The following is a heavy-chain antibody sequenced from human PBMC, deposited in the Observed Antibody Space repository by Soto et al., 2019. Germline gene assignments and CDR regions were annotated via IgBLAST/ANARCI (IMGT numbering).Heavy chain of an antibody. J-gene: IGHJ4*02. D-gene: IGHD6-13*01. Sequence: AAVKVSYKASGYTLTSYYVHWVRQAPGQGLEWMGIINPSGGSTSYAQKFQGRVTMTRDTSTSTVYMELSSLRSEDTAVYYCARDHVRSSSWNLGDYWGQGTLVTVSS. CDR3: ARDHVRSSSWNLGDY. CDR2: INPSGGST. CDR1: GYTLTSYY. V-gene: IGHV1-46*03.